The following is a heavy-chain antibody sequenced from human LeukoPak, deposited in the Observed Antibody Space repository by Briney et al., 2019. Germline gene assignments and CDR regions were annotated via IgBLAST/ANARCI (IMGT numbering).Heavy chain of an antibody. V-gene: IGHV3-23*01. CDR3: ARRAGSYSHPYDY. D-gene: IGHD2-15*01. Sequence: GGSLRLSCAASGFTFSNYAMSWVRQAPGKGLEWVSVISGSGGSTYYVDSVQGRFTISRDNSKNTLYLQMNSLRAEDTAVYYCARRAGSYSHPYDYWGQGILVTVSS. J-gene: IGHJ4*02. CDR2: ISGSGGST. CDR1: GFTFSNYA.